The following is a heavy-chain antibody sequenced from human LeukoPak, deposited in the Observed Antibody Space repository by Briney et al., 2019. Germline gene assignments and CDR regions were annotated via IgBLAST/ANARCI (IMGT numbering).Heavy chain of an antibody. J-gene: IGHJ4*02. Sequence: SVKVSCKASRGTFSSYAISWVRRAPGQGLEWMGGIIPIFGTANHAQKFQGRVTISTDESTSTAYMELSSLRSDDTAVYYCARDGVAEYYFDYWDQGTLVTVSS. CDR1: RGTFSSYA. D-gene: IGHD6-19*01. CDR3: ARDGVAEYYFDY. CDR2: IIPIFGTA. V-gene: IGHV1-69*05.